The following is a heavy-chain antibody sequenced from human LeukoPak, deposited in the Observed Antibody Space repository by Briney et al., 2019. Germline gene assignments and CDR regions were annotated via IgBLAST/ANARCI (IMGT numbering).Heavy chain of an antibody. Sequence: SETLSLTCTVSGDSISNFYWSWIRQPPGKGLEWIGCIYYTGSTNYNPSLKSRVTISVDTSRNQFSLKLNSVTAADTAVYYCAIWRDRGWFDPWGQGTLVTVSS. CDR2: IYYTGST. CDR1: GDSISNFY. CDR3: AIWRDRGWFDP. J-gene: IGHJ5*02. V-gene: IGHV4-59*08. D-gene: IGHD3-16*01.